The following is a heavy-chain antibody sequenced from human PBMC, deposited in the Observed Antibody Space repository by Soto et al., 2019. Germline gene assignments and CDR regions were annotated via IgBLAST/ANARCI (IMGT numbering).Heavy chain of an antibody. V-gene: IGHV3-23*01. Sequence: EVQLLESGGGLVQPVGSLRLSCAASGFTFNNYAMSWVRQAPGKGLEWVSAISGGGDTTSYADSVKGRFTVSRDGXXXXXXXXXXXXXXXXXXVYYCAKGRGGSGSLTPRVDFWGQGTLVTVSS. CDR2: ISGGGDTT. CDR3: AKGRGGSGSLTPRVDF. D-gene: IGHD3-10*01. J-gene: IGHJ4*02. CDR1: GFTFNNYA.